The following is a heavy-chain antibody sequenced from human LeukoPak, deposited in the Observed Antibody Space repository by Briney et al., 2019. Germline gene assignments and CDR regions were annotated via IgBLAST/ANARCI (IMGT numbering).Heavy chain of an antibody. Sequence: GGSLRLSCAASGFTFSSYSMNWVRQAPGKGLEWVSSISSSSSFIYYADSVKGRFTISRDNAENTLYLQMNSLRAEDTALYYCARGGGSYRFDYWGQGILVTVSS. V-gene: IGHV3-21*01. CDR3: ARGGGSYRFDY. CDR2: ISSSSSFI. J-gene: IGHJ4*02. CDR1: GFTFSSYS. D-gene: IGHD1-26*01.